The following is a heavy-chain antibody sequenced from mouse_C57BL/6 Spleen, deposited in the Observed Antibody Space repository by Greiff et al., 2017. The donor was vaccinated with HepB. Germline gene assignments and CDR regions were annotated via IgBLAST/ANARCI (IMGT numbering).Heavy chain of an antibody. Sequence: VQLKESGGGLVKPGGSLKLSCAASGFTFSSYAMSWVRQTPEKRLEWVATISDGGSYTYYPDNVKGRFTISRDNAKNNLYLQMSHLKSEDTAMYYCARVRQLGYLDYWGQGTTLTVSS. CDR1: GFTFSSYA. D-gene: IGHD4-1*02. CDR2: ISDGGSYT. V-gene: IGHV5-4*01. CDR3: ARVRQLGYLDY. J-gene: IGHJ2*01.